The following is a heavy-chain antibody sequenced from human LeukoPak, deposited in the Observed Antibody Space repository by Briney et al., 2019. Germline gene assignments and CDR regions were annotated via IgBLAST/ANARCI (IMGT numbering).Heavy chain of an antibody. D-gene: IGHD2-2*01. V-gene: IGHV1-18*01. Sequence: ASVKVSCKASGGTFSRYAISWVRQAPGQGLEWMGWISAYNGNTNYAQKLQGRVTMTTDTSTSTAYMELRSLRSDDTAVYYCARVSYQLLWYFDYWGQGTLVTVSS. CDR3: ARVSYQLLWYFDY. J-gene: IGHJ4*02. CDR1: GGTFSRYA. CDR2: ISAYNGNT.